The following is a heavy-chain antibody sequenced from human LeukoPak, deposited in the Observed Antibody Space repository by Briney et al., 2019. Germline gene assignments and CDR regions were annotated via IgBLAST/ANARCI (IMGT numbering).Heavy chain of an antibody. CDR3: VRGLGYGSGPVDY. Sequence: PGGSLRLSCAASGFTVSSNYMTWVRQAPGKGLEWVSVIYSDGTTYYADSVKGRFTVSRDNSKNTVYLQMKGLRVGDTAVYHCVRGLGYGSGPVDYWGQGTLVTVSS. CDR2: IYSDGTT. J-gene: IGHJ4*02. CDR1: GFTVSSNY. V-gene: IGHV3-53*01. D-gene: IGHD3-10*01.